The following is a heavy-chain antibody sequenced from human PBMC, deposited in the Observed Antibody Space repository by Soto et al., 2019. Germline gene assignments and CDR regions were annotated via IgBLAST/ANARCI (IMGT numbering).Heavy chain of an antibody. CDR1: GAALNSGNYY. J-gene: IGHJ5*02. Sequence: SSETLSLTCSVSGAALNSGNYYWSWIRQVPGKGLEWIGHIYVTGAVDYNPSLRDRITISQDTSERQFSLNLRLVTAADTAVYYCARLRIATNNYKWFDPRGHRTLVPVSP. CDR3: ARLRIATNNYKWFDP. CDR2: IYVTGAV. D-gene: IGHD2-21*01. V-gene: IGHV4-31*03.